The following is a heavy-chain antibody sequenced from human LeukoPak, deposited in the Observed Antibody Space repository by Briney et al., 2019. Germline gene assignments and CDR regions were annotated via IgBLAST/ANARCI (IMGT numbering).Heavy chain of an antibody. CDR2: IYPGDSDT. CDR1: GYSFTNYW. CDR3: ARRASSYYYFEY. V-gene: IGHV5-51*01. Sequence: GESLKISCKGSGYSFTNYWIALVRQMPGKGLEWMGIIYPGDSDTRYDPSFQGQVTISADKSISTAYLQWSSLKASDTAMYYCARRASSYYYFEYWGQGTLVTVSS. D-gene: IGHD6-13*01. J-gene: IGHJ4*02.